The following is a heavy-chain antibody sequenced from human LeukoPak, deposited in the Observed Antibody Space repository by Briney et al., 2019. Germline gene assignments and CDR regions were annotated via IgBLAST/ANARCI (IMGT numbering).Heavy chain of an antibody. Sequence: GGSLRLSCAASGFTFSNYWMSWVRQAPGKGLEWVANIKQDGSEKHYVDSVKGRFTISRDNAKNSLYLQMNSLRAEDTAVYYCAEGASYYFDYWGQGTLVTVSS. CDR1: GFTFSNYW. V-gene: IGHV3-7*01. D-gene: IGHD3-16*01. CDR2: IKQDGSEK. CDR3: AEGASYYFDY. J-gene: IGHJ4*02.